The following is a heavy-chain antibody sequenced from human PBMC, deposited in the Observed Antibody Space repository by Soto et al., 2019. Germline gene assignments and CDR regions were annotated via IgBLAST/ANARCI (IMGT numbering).Heavy chain of an antibody. D-gene: IGHD3-22*01. CDR1: GFTFSTYW. CDR2: INPDGSGK. V-gene: IGHV3-7*01. Sequence: GGSLRLSCAASGFTFSTYWMSWVRQAPGEGLEWVANINPDGSGKSYVDAVKGRFTISRDNAKKSLYLQMNSLRAEDTAVYYCATSSSVYRAYWGQGTLVTVSS. J-gene: IGHJ4*02. CDR3: ATSSSVYRAY.